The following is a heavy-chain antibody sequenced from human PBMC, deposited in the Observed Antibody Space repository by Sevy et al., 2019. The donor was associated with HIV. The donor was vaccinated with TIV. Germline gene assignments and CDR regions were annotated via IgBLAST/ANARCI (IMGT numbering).Heavy chain of an antibody. J-gene: IGHJ4*02. CDR2: FKSKAHGGTA. CDR1: GFTFSNYW. CDR3: TRWSGSQSIFDY. V-gene: IGHV3-49*04. Sequence: GGSLRLSCAASGFTFSNYWMSWVRQAPGKGLEWISFFKSKAHGGTAENAASVKDRFTISRDDSKGIVYLQMNNLKTEDTAVYFCTRWSGSQSIFDYWGQGTLVTVSS. D-gene: IGHD1-26*01.